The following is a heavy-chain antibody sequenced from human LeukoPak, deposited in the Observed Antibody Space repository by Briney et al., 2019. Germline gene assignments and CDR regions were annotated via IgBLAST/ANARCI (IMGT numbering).Heavy chain of an antibody. D-gene: IGHD4/OR15-4a*01. CDR3: ARRAGAYSHPYDY. Sequence: PGGSLRLSCAALGFTFSSYGMHWVRQAPGKGLERVAFIRYDGSNKYYAHSLKGRFTISRDNSKKTLYLQMNSRRGEDTAVYYCARRAGAYSHPYDYWGQGTLVTVSS. V-gene: IGHV3-30*02. CDR1: GFTFSSYG. J-gene: IGHJ4*02. CDR2: IRYDGSNK.